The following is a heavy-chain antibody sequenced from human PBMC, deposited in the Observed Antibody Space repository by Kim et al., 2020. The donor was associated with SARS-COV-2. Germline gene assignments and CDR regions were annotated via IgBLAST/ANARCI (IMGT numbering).Heavy chain of an antibody. V-gene: IGHV3-23*03. CDR1: GFTFSSYA. CDR3: TPEGRFGELGGYYYYYGMDV. Sequence: GGSLRLSCAASGFTFSSYAMSWVRQAPGKGLEWVSVIYSGGSSTYYADSVKGRFTISRDNSKNTLYLQMNSLRAEDTAVYYCTPEGRFGELGGYYYYYGMDVWGQGTTVTVSS. D-gene: IGHD3-10*01. J-gene: IGHJ6*02. CDR2: IYSGGSST.